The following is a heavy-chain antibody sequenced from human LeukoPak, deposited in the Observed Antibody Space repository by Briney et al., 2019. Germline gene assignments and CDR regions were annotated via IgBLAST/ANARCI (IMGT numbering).Heavy chain of an antibody. Sequence: SETLSLTCTVSGGSVSSGSYYWSWIRQPPGKGLEWIGYIYYSGSTYYNPSLKSRVTISVDTSKNQFSLKLSSVTAADTAVYYCARLGYCSGGSCYSDYWGQGTLVTVSS. CDR2: IYYSGST. D-gene: IGHD2-15*01. CDR3: ARLGYCSGGSCYSDY. V-gene: IGHV4-61*01. J-gene: IGHJ4*02. CDR1: GGSVSSGSYY.